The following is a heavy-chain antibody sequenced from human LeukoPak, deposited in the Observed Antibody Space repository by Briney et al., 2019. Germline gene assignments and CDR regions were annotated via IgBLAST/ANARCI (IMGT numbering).Heavy chain of an antibody. Sequence: GGSLRLSCAASGFTLRSYWVIGVREAPGKGVEGVANIKQEGSEKQRVASVRGRFTISRDNAKNSLYLQMNSLSAEDTGVYYCARERITMVRGVNEDRQSPYYYYGMDVWGKGTTVTVSS. J-gene: IGHJ6*04. CDR2: IKQEGSEK. CDR1: GFTLRSYW. D-gene: IGHD3-10*01. V-gene: IGHV3-7*03. CDR3: ARERITMVRGVNEDRQSPYYYYGMDV.